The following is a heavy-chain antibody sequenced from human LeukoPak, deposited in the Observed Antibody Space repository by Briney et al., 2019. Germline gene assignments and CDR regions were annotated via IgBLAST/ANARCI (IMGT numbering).Heavy chain of an antibody. V-gene: IGHV3-33*01. CDR2: IWYDGSNE. J-gene: IGHJ4*02. Sequence: GRSLRLSCAASSGLMFSSHGMHLVRQAPGKGLEWVAVIWYDGSNEYYADSVKGRFTISRDNSKNTLYMQMNSLRAEDTAVYYCARARNNYDSSGYSALDYWGQGTLVTVSS. D-gene: IGHD3-22*01. CDR1: GLMFSSHG. CDR3: ARARNNYDSSGYSALDY.